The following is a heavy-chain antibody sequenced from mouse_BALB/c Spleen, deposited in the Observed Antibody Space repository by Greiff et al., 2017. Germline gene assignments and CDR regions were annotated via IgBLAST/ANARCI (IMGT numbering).Heavy chain of an antibody. CDR3: ARGDYGSRAMDY. D-gene: IGHD1-1*01. J-gene: IGHJ4*01. V-gene: IGHV1-80*01. CDR1: GYAFSSYW. CDR2: IYPGDGDT. Sequence: QVQLTESGAELVRPGSSVKISCEASGYAFSSYWMNWVKQRPGQGLEWIGQIYPGDGDTNYNGKFKGKATLTADKSSSTAYMQLSSLTSEDSAVYFCARGDYGSRAMDYWGQGTSVTVSS.